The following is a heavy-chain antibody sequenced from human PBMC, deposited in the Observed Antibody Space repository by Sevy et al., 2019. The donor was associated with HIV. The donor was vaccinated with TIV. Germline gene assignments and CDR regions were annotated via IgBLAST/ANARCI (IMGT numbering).Heavy chain of an antibody. CDR3: AHRRDDTVVMVYGDFDY. J-gene: IGHJ4*02. CDR2: IYWDDDK. D-gene: IGHD2-8*01. CDR1: GFSLATSGVG. Sequence: SGPTLVNPTQTLTLTCTLSGFSLATSGVGVGWIRRPPGKALEWLALIYWDDDKRYSPSLKSRLTITKDSSKNQVVLTMTNMDPVDTATYYCAHRRDDTVVMVYGDFDYWGQGALVTVSS. V-gene: IGHV2-5*02.